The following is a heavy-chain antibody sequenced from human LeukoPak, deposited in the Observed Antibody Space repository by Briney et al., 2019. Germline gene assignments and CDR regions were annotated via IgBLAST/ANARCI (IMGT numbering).Heavy chain of an antibody. CDR2: ISSSGSTI. D-gene: IGHD5-18*01. CDR3: ARWYTAADY. Sequence: GGSLRLSCAASGFTFGSYGVHWVRQAPGKGLEWVSYISSSGSTIYYADSVKGRFTISRDNAKNSLYLQMNSLRAEDTAVYYCARWYTAADYWGQGTLVTVSS. V-gene: IGHV3-48*04. CDR1: GFTFGSYG. J-gene: IGHJ4*02.